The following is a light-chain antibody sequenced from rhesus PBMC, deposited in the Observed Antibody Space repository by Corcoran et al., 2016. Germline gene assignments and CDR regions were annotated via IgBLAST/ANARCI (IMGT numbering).Light chain of an antibody. Sequence: DIQMTQSPSSLSASLGDRVIVTCRASQGINKELSWYHQKPGKAPPLLIYAASSLPTGVSSRFSGSGSGTVFTLTISSLQPGDVATYYCLQDYTTPYSFGQWTKVEIK. J-gene: IGKJ2*01. CDR2: AAS. V-gene: IGKV1-94*01. CDR1: QGINKE. CDR3: LQDYTTPYS.